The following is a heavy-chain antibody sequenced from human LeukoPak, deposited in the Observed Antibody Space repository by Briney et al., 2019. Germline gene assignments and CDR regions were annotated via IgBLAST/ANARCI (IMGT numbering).Heavy chain of an antibody. V-gene: IGHV1-2*02. D-gene: IGHD3-16*01. CDR1: GYSFTGYY. CDR2: IGPNSGDT. J-gene: IGHJ4*02. CDR3: ARVPYSYALHL. Sequence: ASVRVSCKASGYSFTGYYIHWVRQAPGQGLEWMGWIGPNSGDTTFEQRFQGRVTMTRDTSIDTAYMELSRLSSDDTAVYYCARVPYSYALHLWGQGTLVTVSS.